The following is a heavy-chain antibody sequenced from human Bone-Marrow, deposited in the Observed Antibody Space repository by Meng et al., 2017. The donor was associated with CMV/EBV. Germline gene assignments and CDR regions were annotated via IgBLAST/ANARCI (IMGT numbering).Heavy chain of an antibody. J-gene: IGHJ3*02. V-gene: IGHV3-30-3*01. D-gene: IGHD6-13*01. Sequence: GGSLRLSCAASGFTFSTYAMHWVRQAPGKGLEWVAVISYDGSNKYYADSVKGRFTISRDNSKNTLYLQMNSLRAEDTAVYYCARLSFVLAAVVGGAFDIWGQGTMVTV. CDR1: GFTFSTYA. CDR3: ARLSFVLAAVVGGAFDI. CDR2: ISYDGSNK.